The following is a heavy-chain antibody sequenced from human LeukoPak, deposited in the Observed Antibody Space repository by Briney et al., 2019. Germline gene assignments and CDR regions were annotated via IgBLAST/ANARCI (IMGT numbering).Heavy chain of an antibody. CDR2: IYTSGST. CDR3: ARDQSFWFGELSNWFDP. D-gene: IGHD3-10*01. J-gene: IGHJ5*02. CDR1: GGSISSYY. Sequence: SETLSLTCTVSGGSISSYYWSWIRQPAGKGLEWIGRIYTSGSTNYNPSLKSRVTMSVDTSKNQFSLKLSSVTAADTAVYYCARDQSFWFGELSNWFDPWGQGTLVTVSS. V-gene: IGHV4-4*07.